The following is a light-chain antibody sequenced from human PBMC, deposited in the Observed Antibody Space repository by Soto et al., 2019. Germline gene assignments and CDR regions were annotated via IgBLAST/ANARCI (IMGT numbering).Light chain of an antibody. J-gene: IGKJ1*01. CDR3: VQRSTWPWT. Sequence: IVLTQSPATLSLSPGARATLSCRAGQSVSNYLAWYPQKPGQAPRLLIYDTFNRATGIPARFSRSGSGTDFTLTISSLEPEDLAVYYCVQRSTWPWTSGQGTKVEIK. V-gene: IGKV3-11*01. CDR2: DTF. CDR1: QSVSNY.